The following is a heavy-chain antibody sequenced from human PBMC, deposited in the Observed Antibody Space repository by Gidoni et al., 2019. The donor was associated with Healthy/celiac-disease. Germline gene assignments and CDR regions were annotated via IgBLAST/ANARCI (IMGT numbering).Heavy chain of an antibody. CDR1: GFTFSSYG. CDR3: ARDLVGAFDI. Sequence: QVQLVESGGGVVQPGRSLRLSCAASGFTFSSYGMHWFRQAPGKGLEWVAVIWYDGSNKYYAGPVKGRFTISRDNSKNTLYLQMNSLRAEDTAVYYCARDLVGAFDIWGQGTMVTVSS. CDR2: IWYDGSNK. D-gene: IGHD2-15*01. J-gene: IGHJ3*02. V-gene: IGHV3-33*01.